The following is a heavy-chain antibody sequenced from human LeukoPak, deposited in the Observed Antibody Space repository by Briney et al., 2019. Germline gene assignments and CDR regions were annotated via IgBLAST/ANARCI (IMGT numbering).Heavy chain of an antibody. CDR1: VFSFSAYW. V-gene: IGHV3-7*01. CDR2: MNQDGGEK. CDR3: ARGGTTTPDY. D-gene: IGHD1-1*01. J-gene: IGHJ4*02. Sequence: GGSLRLSCAASVFSFSAYWMSWVRQAPGKGREWVANMNQDGGEKNYVDSLKGRFTISRDNAKNSLYLQMNSLRAEDTAVYYCARGGTTTPDYWGQGTLVTVSS.